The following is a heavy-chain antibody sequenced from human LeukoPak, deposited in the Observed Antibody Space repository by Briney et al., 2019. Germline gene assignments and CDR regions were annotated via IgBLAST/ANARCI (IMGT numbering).Heavy chain of an antibody. Sequence: GGSLRLSCAASGFTFSSYWMHWVRQAPGKGLEWVSYISTTSSYMYYADSVKGRFTISRDNAKNSLFLQMDSLRADDTAVYYCVRDLFARTYYTYHSTDIWGKGTTVAVSS. D-gene: IGHD1-26*01. V-gene: IGHV3-21*01. CDR3: VRDLFARTYYTYHSTDI. CDR2: ISTTSSYM. CDR1: GFTFSSYW. J-gene: IGHJ6*03.